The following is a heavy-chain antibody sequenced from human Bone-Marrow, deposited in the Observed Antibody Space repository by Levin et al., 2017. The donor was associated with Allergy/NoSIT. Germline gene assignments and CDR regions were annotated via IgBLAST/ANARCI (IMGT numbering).Heavy chain of an antibody. J-gene: IGHJ4*02. Sequence: PGGSLRLSCAASGFTFSDHYMDWVRQAPGKGLEWVGRTRNKANSYTTEYAASVKGRFTISRDDSKNSLYLQMNSLKTEDTAVYYCARDSGSGHTPLDYWGQGTLVTVSS. CDR1: GFTFSDHY. CDR3: ARDSGSGHTPLDY. CDR2: TRNKANSYTT. D-gene: IGHD6-19*01. V-gene: IGHV3-72*01.